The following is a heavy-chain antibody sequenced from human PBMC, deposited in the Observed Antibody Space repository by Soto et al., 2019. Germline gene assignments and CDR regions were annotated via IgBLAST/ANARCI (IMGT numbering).Heavy chain of an antibody. D-gene: IGHD3-22*01. Sequence: ASVKVSCKASGCTFSSYAISWVRQAPGQGLEWMGGIIPIFGTANYAQKFQGRVTITADESTSTAYMELSSLRSEDTAVYYCAMLYYHDSSGYHFIDSWGQGTLVTVSS. V-gene: IGHV1-69*13. J-gene: IGHJ4*02. CDR2: IIPIFGTA. CDR3: AMLYYHDSSGYHFIDS. CDR1: GCTFSSYA.